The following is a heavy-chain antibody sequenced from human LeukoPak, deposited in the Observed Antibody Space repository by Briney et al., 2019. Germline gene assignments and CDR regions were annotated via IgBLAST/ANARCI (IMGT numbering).Heavy chain of an antibody. Sequence: PGGSLRLSCVDLGGRRIINKKWGRQAPGKGLEWVPLIYSGGAIRYARSVSGRFTISRDSSKNTLFLQMNDLTVEATARYYCARRPGNSGQGILVTVSS. CDR3: ARRPGN. CDR1: GRRIIN. CDR2: IYSGGAI. J-gene: IGHJ4*02. V-gene: IGHV3-53*01. D-gene: IGHD1-14*01.